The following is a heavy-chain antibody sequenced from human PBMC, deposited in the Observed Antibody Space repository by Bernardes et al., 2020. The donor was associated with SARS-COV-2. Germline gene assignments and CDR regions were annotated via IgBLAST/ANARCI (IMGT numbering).Heavy chain of an antibody. Sequence: SEPLSLTCSFSGGSISNSNYYWGWIRQPPGKGLEWIGSIYSGGTTYYNPSLQRRVTKSLDTSKNQFSLRLTSVTAADTAVYYCAGSSCGRDCYIGGLRSWDYGMDVWGQGTTVTVSS. CDR1: GGSISNSNYY. CDR2: IYSGGTT. V-gene: IGHV4-39*01. CDR3: AGSSCGRDCYIGGLRSWDYGMDV. J-gene: IGHJ6*02. D-gene: IGHD2-21*02.